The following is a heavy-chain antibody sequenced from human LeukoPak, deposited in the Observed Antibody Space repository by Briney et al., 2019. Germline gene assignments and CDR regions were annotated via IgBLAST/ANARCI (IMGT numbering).Heavy chain of an antibody. CDR3: ARLDLADYDSSPPGFDY. Sequence: PGGSLRLSCAASGFTFSSYSMNWVRQAPGKGLEWVSYISSSSSTIYYADSVKGRFTISRDNAKNSLYLQMNSLRAEDTAVYYCARLDLADYDSSPPGFDYWGQGTLVTVSS. V-gene: IGHV3-48*04. J-gene: IGHJ4*02. CDR2: ISSSSSTI. D-gene: IGHD3-22*01. CDR1: GFTFSSYS.